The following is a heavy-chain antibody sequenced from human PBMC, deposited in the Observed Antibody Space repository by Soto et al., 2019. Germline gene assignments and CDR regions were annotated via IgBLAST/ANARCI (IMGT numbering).Heavy chain of an antibody. V-gene: IGHV5-51*01. Sequence: RGESLKISCEGSGYIFTSSWIGWVRQKPGKGLEWIGVIYPGDSDTRYSPSFQGQVTISADKSINTAYLQWSSLKASDTAMYYCGRPRGNPWYFEFWGRGTLVTVSS. CDR1: GYIFTSSW. CDR3: GRPRGNPWYFEF. CDR2: IYPGDSDT. D-gene: IGHD2-15*01. J-gene: IGHJ2*01.